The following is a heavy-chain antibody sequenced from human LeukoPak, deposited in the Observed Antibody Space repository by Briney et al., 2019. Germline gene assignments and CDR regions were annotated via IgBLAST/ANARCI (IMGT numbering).Heavy chain of an antibody. Sequence: GGSLRLSCAASGFSFSNYAMNWVRQAPGKGLEWVSSISSSSSYIYYADSVKGRFTISRDNAKNSLYLQMNSLRAEDTAVYYCARDMGGGSSDYWGQGTLVTVSS. V-gene: IGHV3-21*01. CDR1: GFSFSNYA. J-gene: IGHJ4*02. D-gene: IGHD1-26*01. CDR3: ARDMGGGSSDY. CDR2: ISSSSSYI.